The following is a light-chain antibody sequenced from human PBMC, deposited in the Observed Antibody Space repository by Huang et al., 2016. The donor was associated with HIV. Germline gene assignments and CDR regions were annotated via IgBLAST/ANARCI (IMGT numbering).Light chain of an antibody. CDR2: EVS. CDR3: MQGKHFPRT. Sequence: DIVMIQTPLSLSVTPGQPPSISCKSSQSLLHSDGTTYWYWYLQNPGQSPHLLIYEVSSLFARVPDRFSGSGSGTDFALKMSRVEAEDVGVYYCMQGKHFPRTFGQGTKVEIK. V-gene: IGKV2-29*02. J-gene: IGKJ1*01. CDR1: QSLLHSDGTTY.